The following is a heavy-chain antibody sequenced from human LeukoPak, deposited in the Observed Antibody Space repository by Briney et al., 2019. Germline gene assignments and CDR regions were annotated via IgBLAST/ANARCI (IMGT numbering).Heavy chain of an antibody. D-gene: IGHD3-22*01. CDR1: GFTFSSYA. CDR2: ISGSGGST. Sequence: RTGGSLRLSCAAFGFTFSSYAMNWVRQAPGKGLEWVSAISGSGGSTYYADSVKGRFTISRDNSKNTLYLQMNSLRAEDTAVYYCAKSGRGVVVIHSDDWYFDLWGRGTLVTVSS. J-gene: IGHJ2*01. CDR3: AKSGRGVVVIHSDDWYFDL. V-gene: IGHV3-23*01.